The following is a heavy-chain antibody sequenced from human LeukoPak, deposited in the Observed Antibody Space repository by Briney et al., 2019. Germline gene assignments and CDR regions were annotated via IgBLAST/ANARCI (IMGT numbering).Heavy chain of an antibody. D-gene: IGHD2-15*01. CDR1: GFTLSSYG. V-gene: IGHV3-33*01. CDR2: IWYDGSNK. J-gene: IGHJ6*03. CDR3: AREKGYCSGGSCGPSYYYYYMDV. Sequence: GGSLRLSCAASGFTLSSYGMHWVRQAPGKGLEWVAVIWYDGSNKYYADSVKGRFTISRDNSKNTLYLQMNSLRAEDTAVYYCAREKGYCSGGSCGPSYYYYYMDVWGKGTTVTVSS.